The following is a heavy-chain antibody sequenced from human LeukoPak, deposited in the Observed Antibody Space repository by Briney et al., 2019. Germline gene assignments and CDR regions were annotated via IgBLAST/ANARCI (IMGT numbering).Heavy chain of an antibody. CDR3: ARGSSGWLFSEFDY. CDR2: ISSNGGST. CDR1: GFTFSSYA. Sequence: PGGSLRLSCAASGFTFSSYAMHWVRQAPGKGLEYVSAISSNGGSTYYADSVKGRFTISRDNSKNTLYLQMGSLRAEDMAVYYCARGSSGWLFSEFDYWGQGTLVTVSS. D-gene: IGHD6-19*01. V-gene: IGHV3-64*02. J-gene: IGHJ4*02.